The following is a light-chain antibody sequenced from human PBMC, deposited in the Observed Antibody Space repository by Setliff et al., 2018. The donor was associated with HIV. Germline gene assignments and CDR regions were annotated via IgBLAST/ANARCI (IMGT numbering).Light chain of an antibody. CDR2: DVT. Sequence: QSVLTQPRSVSGSPGQSVTISCTGTSSDVGGYNYVSWYQQYPGQAPKVMIYDVTKRPSGVPDRFSGSKSGNTASLTISGLQAEDEADYYCCSYVGSYTNDVFGTGTKVTVL. V-gene: IGLV2-11*01. CDR1: SSDVGGYNY. J-gene: IGLJ1*01. CDR3: CSYVGSYTNDV.